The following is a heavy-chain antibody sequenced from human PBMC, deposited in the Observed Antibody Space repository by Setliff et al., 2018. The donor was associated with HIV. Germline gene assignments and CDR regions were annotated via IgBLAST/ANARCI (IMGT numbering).Heavy chain of an antibody. Sequence: PGGSLRLSCAASGFTFSPYWMHWVRQAPGKGLVWVSRINSDGTSTTYADSVKGRFTISRDNAKNTLYLQMNSLRAEDTAVYYCARDLSYDYDRSSDPFDQWGQGTLVTVSS. V-gene: IGHV3-74*03. CDR3: ARDLSYDYDRSSDPFDQ. J-gene: IGHJ4*02. CDR1: GFTFSPYW. D-gene: IGHD3-22*01. CDR2: INSDGTST.